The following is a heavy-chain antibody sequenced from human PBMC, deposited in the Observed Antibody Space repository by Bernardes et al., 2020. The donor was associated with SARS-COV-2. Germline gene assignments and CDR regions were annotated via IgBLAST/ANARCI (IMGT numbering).Heavy chain of an antibody. D-gene: IGHD5-18*01. V-gene: IGHV1-24*01. CDR2: FDPEDGET. CDR3: ATDPRGYSYGRFYYYYGMDV. Sequence: ASVKVSCKVSGYTLTELSMHWVRQAPGKGLEWMGGFDPEDGETIYAQKFQGRVTMTEDTSTDTAYMELSSLRSEDTAVYYCATDPRGYSYGRFYYYYGMDVWGQGTTVTVSS. CDR1: GYTLTELS. J-gene: IGHJ6*02.